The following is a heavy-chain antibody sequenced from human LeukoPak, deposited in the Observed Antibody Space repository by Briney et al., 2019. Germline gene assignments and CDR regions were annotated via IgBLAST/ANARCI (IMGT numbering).Heavy chain of an antibody. CDR2: IYSGGAT. V-gene: IGHV3-66*01. J-gene: IGHJ4*02. Sequence: GGSLRLSCAASGFTVSSNYMSWVRQAPGKGLEWVSVIYSGGATYYADSVRDRFTISRDNSKNTLYLQMNSLRAEDTAVYYCAKDQGDYWGQGTLVTVSS. CDR3: AKDQGDY. CDR1: GFTVSSNY.